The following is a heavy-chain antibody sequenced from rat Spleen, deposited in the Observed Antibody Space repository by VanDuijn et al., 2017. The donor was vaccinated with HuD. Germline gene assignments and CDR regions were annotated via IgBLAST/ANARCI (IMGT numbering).Heavy chain of an antibody. CDR1: GFTFSHYD. Sequence: EVQLVESGGGLVQPGRSLKLSCVASGFTFSHYDMAWVRQAPTKGLEWIATITSGGGDTYYRDSVKGRFTISRDNAKNTQYLQMDSLRSEDTATYYCARQDVMDAWGQGASVTVSS. J-gene: IGHJ4*01. CDR2: ITSGGGDT. CDR3: ARQDVMDA. V-gene: IGHV5S13*01.